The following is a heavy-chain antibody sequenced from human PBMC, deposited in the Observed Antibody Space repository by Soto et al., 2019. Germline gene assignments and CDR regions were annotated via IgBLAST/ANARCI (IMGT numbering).Heavy chain of an antibody. CDR1: GGSISSSSYY. D-gene: IGHD6-13*01. V-gene: IGHV4-39*01. Sequence: QLQLQESGPGLVKPSETLSLTCTVSGGSISSSSYYRGWIRQPPGKGLEWIGSIYYSGSTYYNPSLKSRVTISVDTSKNQFSLKLSSVTAADTAVYYCARHELAAARIAVDDAFDIWGQGTMVTVSS. CDR2: IYYSGST. CDR3: ARHELAAARIAVDDAFDI. J-gene: IGHJ3*02.